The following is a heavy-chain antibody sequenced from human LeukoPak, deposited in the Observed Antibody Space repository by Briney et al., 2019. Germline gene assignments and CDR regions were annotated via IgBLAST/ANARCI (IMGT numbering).Heavy chain of an antibody. J-gene: IGHJ4*02. CDR2: INHSGST. CDR1: GGSFSGYY. V-gene: IGHV4-34*01. Sequence: PSETLSLTCAVYGGSFSGYYWSWIRQPPGKGLEWIGEINHSGSTNYNPSLKSRVTISVDTSKNQFSLKLSSVTAADTAVYYCARGGYSYGSADYWGQGTLVTVSS. CDR3: ARGGYSYGSADY. D-gene: IGHD5-18*01.